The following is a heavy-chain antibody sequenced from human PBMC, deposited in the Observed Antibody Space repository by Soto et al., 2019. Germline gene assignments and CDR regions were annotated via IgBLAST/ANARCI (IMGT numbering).Heavy chain of an antibody. V-gene: IGHV1-2*04. J-gene: IGHJ4*02. CDR1: GYTFTDYY. CDR3: ARDLCSGGSCYSRLPSFFDY. CDR2: INPNSGGT. D-gene: IGHD2-15*01. Sequence: QVHLVQSGAEVKKPGASVQVSCKASGYTFTDYYIHWVRQAPGQGLEWMGWINPNSGGTNFAQKFQGWVTMTSDTSIGTAYMELRRLRSDDTAVYYCARDLCSGGSCYSRLPSFFDYWGQGTLVTVSS.